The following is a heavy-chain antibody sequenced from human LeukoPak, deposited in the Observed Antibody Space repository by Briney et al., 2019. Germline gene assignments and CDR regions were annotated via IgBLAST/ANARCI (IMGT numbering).Heavy chain of an antibody. CDR3: ARSLVSSSWIDY. D-gene: IGHD6-13*01. J-gene: IGHJ4*02. CDR2: IYYSGST. Sequence: SETLSLTCTVSGGSISSSSYYWGWIRQPPGKGLEWIGSIYYSGSTYYNPSLKSRVTISVDTSKNQFSLKLSSVTAADTAVYYCARSLVSSSWIDYWGQGTLVTVSS. V-gene: IGHV4-39*01. CDR1: GGSISSSSYY.